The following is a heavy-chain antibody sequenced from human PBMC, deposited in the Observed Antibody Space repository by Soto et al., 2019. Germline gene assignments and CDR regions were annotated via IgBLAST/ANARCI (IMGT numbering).Heavy chain of an antibody. J-gene: IGHJ4*02. Sequence: SETLSLTCAVSGGSLSSSTWWSWVRQPPGKALEWLGEIYYSGSTKYNPSLNSRVTISADQSKNDFSLRLNSVTAADTAVYYCVHHGGDPYYHDFWGQGTLVTRLL. V-gene: IGHV4-4*02. CDR3: VHHGGDPYYHDF. D-gene: IGHD4-17*01. CDR2: IYYSGST. CDR1: GGSLSSSTW.